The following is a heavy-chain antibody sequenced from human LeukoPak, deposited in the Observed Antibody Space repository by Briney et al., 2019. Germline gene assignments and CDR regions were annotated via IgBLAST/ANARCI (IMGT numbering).Heavy chain of an antibody. V-gene: IGHV3-30*02. Sequence: GGSLRLSCAASGFTFSSYGMHWVRQAPGRGLEWVAFIRYDGSNKYYADSVKGRFTISRDNSKNTLYLQMNSLRAEDTAVYYCAKDQKNWFDPWGQGTLVTVSS. CDR2: IRYDGSNK. CDR1: GFTFSSYG. J-gene: IGHJ5*02. CDR3: AKDQKNWFDP.